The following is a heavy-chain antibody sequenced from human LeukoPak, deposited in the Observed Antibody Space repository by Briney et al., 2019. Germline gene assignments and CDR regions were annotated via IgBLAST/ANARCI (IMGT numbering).Heavy chain of an antibody. V-gene: IGHV1-18*01. CDR2: ISAYNGNT. D-gene: IGHD2-15*01. CDR1: GYTFTSYG. CDR3: ARDGVVVVAATQLFAFDI. J-gene: IGHJ3*02. Sequence: GASVKVSCRASGYTFTSYGISWVRQAPGQGLEWMGWISAYNGNTNYAQKLQGRVTMTTDTSTSTAYMELRSLRSDDTAVYYCARDGVVVVAATQLFAFDIWGQGTMVTVSS.